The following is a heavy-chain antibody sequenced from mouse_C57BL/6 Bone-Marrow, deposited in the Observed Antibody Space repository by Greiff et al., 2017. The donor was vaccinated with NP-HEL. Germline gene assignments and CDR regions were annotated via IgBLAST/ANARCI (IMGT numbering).Heavy chain of an antibody. J-gene: IGHJ2*01. CDR2: IYIGNGYT. V-gene: IGHV1-58*01. CDR1: GYPFTSYG. CDR3: AMYYYGSSNEDFDY. D-gene: IGHD1-1*01. Sequence: VQLQQSGAELVRPGSSVKMSCKTSGYPFTSYGINWVKQRPGQGLEWIGYIYIGNGYTEYNEKFKGKATMPSEPSSSTASMKLSSLTSEDTAIYFCAMYYYGSSNEDFDYWGQGTTLTVSS.